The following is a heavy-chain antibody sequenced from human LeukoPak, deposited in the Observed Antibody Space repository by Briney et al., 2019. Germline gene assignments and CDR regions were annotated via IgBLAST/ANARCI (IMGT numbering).Heavy chain of an antibody. D-gene: IGHD3-10*01. V-gene: IGHV4-39*07. J-gene: IGHJ5*02. CDR2: IYYSGST. Sequence: SSETLSLTCSVSGVSISSSNYYWGWIRQPPGKGLEWIGSIYYSGSTYYNPSLKSRVTISVDTSKNQFSLKLSSVTAADTAVYYCARDRDSTGWFDPWGQGTLVTVSS. CDR3: ARDRDSTGWFDP. CDR1: GVSISSSNYY.